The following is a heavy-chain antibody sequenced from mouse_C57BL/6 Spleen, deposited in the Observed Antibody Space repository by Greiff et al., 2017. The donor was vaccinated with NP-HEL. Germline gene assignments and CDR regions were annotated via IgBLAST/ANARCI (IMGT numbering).Heavy chain of an antibody. D-gene: IGHD4-1*01. V-gene: IGHV1-84*01. J-gene: IGHJ2*01. CDR1: GYTFTDYY. Sequence: VLVVESGPELVKPGASVKISCKASGYTFTDYYINWVKQRPGQGLEWIGWIYPGSGNTKYNEKFKGKATLTVDTSSSTAYMQLSSLTSEDSAVYFCARSTGNYFDYWGQGTTLTVSS. CDR3: ARSTGNYFDY. CDR2: IYPGSGNT.